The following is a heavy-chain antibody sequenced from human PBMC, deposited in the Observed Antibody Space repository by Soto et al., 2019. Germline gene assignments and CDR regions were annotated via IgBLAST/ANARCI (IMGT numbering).Heavy chain of an antibody. J-gene: IGHJ4*02. CDR2: INGDGSFT. V-gene: IGHV3-74*01. D-gene: IGHD3-22*01. CDR3: AREIYDAYDSSGFDH. Sequence: GGSLRLSCAASAFTFKNHWMHWVRQVPGKGPVWVSRINGDGSFTSYADAVKGRFTISRDNAKNTLSLQMNSLRAEDTAVYYCAREIYDAYDSSGFDHSGQGTLVTVSS. CDR1: AFTFKNHW.